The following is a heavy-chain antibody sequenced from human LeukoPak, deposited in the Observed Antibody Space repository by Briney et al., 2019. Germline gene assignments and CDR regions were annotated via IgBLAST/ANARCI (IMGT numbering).Heavy chain of an antibody. J-gene: IGHJ6*02. Sequence: PGGSLRLSCAASGFTFSSYGMHWVRQAPGKGLEWVAAISYDGSNKFYADSVKGRFTISRDNSKDSVYLEMNSLKTEDTALYYCAKEVASIKYYYYGMDVWGQGTTVTVSS. CDR2: ISYDGSNK. CDR3: AKEVASIKYYYYGMDV. V-gene: IGHV3-30*18. CDR1: GFTFSSYG. D-gene: IGHD5-12*01.